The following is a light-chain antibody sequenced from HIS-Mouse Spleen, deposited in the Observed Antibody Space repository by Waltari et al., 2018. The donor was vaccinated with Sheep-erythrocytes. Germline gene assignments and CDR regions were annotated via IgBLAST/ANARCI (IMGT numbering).Light chain of an antibody. V-gene: IGLV2-11*01. CDR3: CSYAGSYTLV. CDR2: DVS. J-gene: IGLJ2*01. CDR1: SSDVGGYNY. Sequence: QSALTQPRSVSGSPGQSVTISCTGTSSDVGGYNYVSWYQQNPGKATKLMSYDVSKRPSGVPDRCTGSKSGNTASLTISGLQAEDEADYYCCSYAGSYTLVFGGGTKLTVL.